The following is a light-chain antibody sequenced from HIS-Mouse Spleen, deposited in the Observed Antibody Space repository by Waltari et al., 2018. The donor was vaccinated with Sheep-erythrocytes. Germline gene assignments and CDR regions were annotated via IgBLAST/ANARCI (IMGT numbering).Light chain of an antibody. CDR3: QAWDSSTAWV. Sequence: SYELTQPPSVAVAPGQTASIPCSGDKLGDKYSCWCQQKPGQSPVLVIYQDSKRPSGIPERFSGSNSGNTATLTISGTQAMDEADYYCQAWDSSTAWVFGGGTKLTVL. CDR2: QDS. J-gene: IGLJ3*02. V-gene: IGLV3-1*01. CDR1: KLGDKY.